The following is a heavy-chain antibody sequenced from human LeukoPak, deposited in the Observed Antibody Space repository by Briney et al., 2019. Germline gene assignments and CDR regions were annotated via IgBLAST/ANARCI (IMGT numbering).Heavy chain of an antibody. CDR2: ISAYSGNT. CDR3: ARTPYYYYMDV. Sequence: GASVKVSCKASGYTFTSYGITWVRQAPGQGLDWIGWISAYSGNTNYAQNLQGRVSMTTDTSTSTAFMELRSLRSDDTAVYYCARTPYYYYMDVWGKGTTVTIS. CDR1: GYTFTSYG. V-gene: IGHV1-18*01. J-gene: IGHJ6*03.